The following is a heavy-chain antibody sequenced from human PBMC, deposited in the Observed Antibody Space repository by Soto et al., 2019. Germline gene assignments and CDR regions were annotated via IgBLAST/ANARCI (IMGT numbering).Heavy chain of an antibody. D-gene: IGHD1-7*01. CDR2: TYYRSRWYN. Sequence: PSQTLSLTCAISGDSVSSNRAAWNWIRLSPSRGLEWLARTYYRSRWYNDYAVSVRSRITVNPDTSKNQFSLQLTSVTPEDTAVYYCAGTTSHQWYYTDVWGKGTTVTVSS. CDR3: AGTTSHQWYYTDV. J-gene: IGHJ6*03. CDR1: GDSVSSNRAA. V-gene: IGHV6-1*01.